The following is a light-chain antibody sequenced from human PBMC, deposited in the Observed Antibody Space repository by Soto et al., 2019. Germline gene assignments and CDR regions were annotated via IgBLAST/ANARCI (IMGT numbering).Light chain of an antibody. CDR3: SSYAGSNNLGV. CDR2: EVN. V-gene: IGLV2-8*01. CDR1: SSDVGGYKY. Sequence: QSALTQPPSASGSPGQSITISCTGTSSDVGGYKYVSWYQQHPGKAPKLMIFEVNKRPSGVPDRFSGSKSGNTASLTVSGLQDEDEDDYYCSSYAGSNNLGVFGTGTKLTVL. J-gene: IGLJ1*01.